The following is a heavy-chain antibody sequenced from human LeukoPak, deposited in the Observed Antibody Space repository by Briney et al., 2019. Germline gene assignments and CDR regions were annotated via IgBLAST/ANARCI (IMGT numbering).Heavy chain of an antibody. J-gene: IGHJ4*02. D-gene: IGHD3-10*01. V-gene: IGHV3-64D*06. Sequence: GGSLRLSCSASGFTFSSYAMHWVRQAPGKGLEYVTAISSNGGSTYYAESVKGRFTISRDNSKNTLYLQVSSLRAEDTAVYYCVKDHYGSGSYYFDYWGQGTLVTVSS. CDR1: GFTFSSYA. CDR3: VKDHYGSGSYYFDY. CDR2: ISSNGGST.